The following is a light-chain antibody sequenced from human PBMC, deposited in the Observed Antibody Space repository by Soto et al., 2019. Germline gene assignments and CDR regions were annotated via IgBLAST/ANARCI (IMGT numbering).Light chain of an antibody. V-gene: IGKV1-5*03. CDR2: KAS. CDR3: LQYNVYPLT. Sequence: DIQMTQSPSTLSASVGDRVTITCRASQNINRWLAWYQQRPGKAPNLLIHKASTLEAGVPSRVSGSASGTEFTLTISSLQPDDFAAYFCLQYNVYPLTFGGGTKVEIK. CDR1: QNINRW. J-gene: IGKJ4*01.